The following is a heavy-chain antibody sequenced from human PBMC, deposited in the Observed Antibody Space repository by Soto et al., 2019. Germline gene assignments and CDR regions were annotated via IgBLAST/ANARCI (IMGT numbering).Heavy chain of an antibody. J-gene: IGHJ2*01. CDR2: ISYDGSNK. CDR3: AKEAPVAGPLEARYFDL. V-gene: IGHV3-30*18. D-gene: IGHD6-19*01. CDR1: GFTFSSYG. Sequence: QVQLVESGGGVVQPGRSLRLSCAASGFTFSSYGMHWVRQAPGKGLEWVAVISYDGSNKYYADSVKGRFTISRDNSKNTLYLQMNSLRAEDTAVYYCAKEAPVAGPLEARYFDLWGRGTLVTVSS.